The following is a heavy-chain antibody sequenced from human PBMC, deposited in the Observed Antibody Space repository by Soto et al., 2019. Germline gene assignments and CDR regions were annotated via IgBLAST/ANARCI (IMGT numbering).Heavy chain of an antibody. D-gene: IGHD3-16*02. CDR3: ARGLVGLGYDYVWGSYRSGYYFDY. J-gene: IGHJ4*02. CDR2: INHSGST. CDR1: GGSFSGYY. V-gene: IGHV4-34*01. Sequence: QVQLQQWGAGLLKPSETLSLTCAIYGGSFSGYYWSWIRQPPGKGLEWIGEINHSGSTNYNPSLKSRVTISVDTSKNQFSLKLSSVTAADTAVYYCARGLVGLGYDYVWGSYRSGYYFDYWGQGTLVTVSS.